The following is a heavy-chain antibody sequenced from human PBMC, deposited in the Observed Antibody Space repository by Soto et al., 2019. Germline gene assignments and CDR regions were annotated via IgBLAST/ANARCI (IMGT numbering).Heavy chain of an antibody. Sequence: GESLKISCKGSGYRFTSYWIGWVRQMPGKSLEWMGIIYPGDSDTRCSPSFQGQVTISADKSISSAYLQWSSLKASDTAMYYCARRNTAMGYYYYGRDVWGQRTTFTASS. CDR2: IYPGDSDT. V-gene: IGHV5-51*01. CDR1: GYRFTSYW. J-gene: IGHJ6*02. D-gene: IGHD5-18*01. CDR3: ARRNTAMGYYYYGRDV.